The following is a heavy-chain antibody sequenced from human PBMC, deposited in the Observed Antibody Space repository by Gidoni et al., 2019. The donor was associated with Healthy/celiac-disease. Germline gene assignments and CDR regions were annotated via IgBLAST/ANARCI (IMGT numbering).Heavy chain of an antibody. J-gene: IGHJ4*02. Sequence: QVQLVESGGGVVQPGRSLRLSCAASGFTFSSYAMHWVRQAPGKGLEWVAVISYDGSNKYDADSGKGRFTISKDNSKNTLYLKMNSLRAEDTAVYYCARATATGDYFDYWGQGTLVTVSS. CDR3: ARATATGDYFDY. V-gene: IGHV3-30-3*01. CDR2: ISYDGSNK. D-gene: IGHD1-1*01. CDR1: GFTFSSYA.